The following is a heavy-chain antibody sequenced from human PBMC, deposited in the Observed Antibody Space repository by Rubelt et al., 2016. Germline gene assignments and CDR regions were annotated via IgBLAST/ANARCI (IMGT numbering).Heavy chain of an antibody. Sequence: EVQLVESGGGLVQPGGSLRLSCAASGFTFSSYSMNWVRQAPGKGLEWVSYISSSRTIYYADSVKGRFTSSRDNAKNSLYLQMNSLRDEDTAVYYCATQGYCSSTSCYGAYWGQGTLVTVSS. J-gene: IGHJ4*02. CDR1: GFTFSSYS. V-gene: IGHV3-48*02. D-gene: IGHD2-2*01. CDR2: ISSSRTI. CDR3: ATQGYCSSTSCYGAY.